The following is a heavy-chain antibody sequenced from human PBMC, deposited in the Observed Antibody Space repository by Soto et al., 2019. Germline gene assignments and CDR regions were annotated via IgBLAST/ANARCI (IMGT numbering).Heavy chain of an antibody. J-gene: IGHJ3*02. CDR2: LSGSGYST. CDR1: GFSFSSYS. Sequence: EVQLLESGGGLVQPGGSLRLSCAASGFSFSSYSMSWVRQRPGKGLEWVSGLSGSGYSTYYAASVKGRFNISRDNSENTLYLEMQSLRGEDTAVYYCAKSWGDTWQQSAFDIWGQGTMVTVSS. CDR3: AKSWGDTWQQSAFDI. D-gene: IGHD5-18*01. V-gene: IGHV3-23*01.